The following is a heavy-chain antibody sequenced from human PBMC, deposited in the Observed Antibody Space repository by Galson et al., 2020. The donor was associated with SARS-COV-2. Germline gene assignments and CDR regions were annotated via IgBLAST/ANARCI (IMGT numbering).Heavy chain of an antibody. CDR3: ARTYYYGSGSYYYSYYYMDV. V-gene: IGHV1-69*13. CDR2: IIPFFGIP. CDR1: GDTFSTYA. Sequence: SVKVSCKTSGDTFSTYAISWVRQAPGQGLEWVGGIIPFFGIPNYAQKFRGRVTITADESTSTVYMELSSLRSADTAVYYCARTYYYGSGSYYYSYYYMDVWGEGTTVTVSS. D-gene: IGHD3-10*01. J-gene: IGHJ6*03.